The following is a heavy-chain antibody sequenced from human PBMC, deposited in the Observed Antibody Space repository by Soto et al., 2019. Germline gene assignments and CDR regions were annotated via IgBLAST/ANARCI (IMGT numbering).Heavy chain of an antibody. V-gene: IGHV1-69*01. CDR3: AGEGVGYCSGGSCENWFEP. Sequence: QVQLVQSGAEVKKPGSSVKVSCKASGGTFSSYAISWVRQAPGQGLEWMGGIIPIFGTANYAQKFQGRVTITADESTSTAYMELSSLRSEDTAVYYCAGEGVGYCSGGSCENWFEPWGQGTLVTVSS. CDR1: GGTFSSYA. J-gene: IGHJ5*02. D-gene: IGHD2-15*01. CDR2: IIPIFGTA.